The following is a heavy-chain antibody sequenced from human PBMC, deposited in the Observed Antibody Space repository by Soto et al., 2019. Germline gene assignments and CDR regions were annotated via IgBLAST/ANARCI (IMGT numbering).Heavy chain of an antibody. CDR1: GYTFSSYA. D-gene: IGHD6-6*01. J-gene: IGHJ4*02. Sequence: RASVKVSCKASGYTFSSYAMHWVRQAPGQRLEWMGWINAGYGNTKSSQIFQGRVTITWDTSARTAYMDLSSLISEDTADYYCARDSSSSRSFDYWGQGARVTVSS. V-gene: IGHV1-3*01. CDR3: ARDSSSSRSFDY. CDR2: INAGYGNT.